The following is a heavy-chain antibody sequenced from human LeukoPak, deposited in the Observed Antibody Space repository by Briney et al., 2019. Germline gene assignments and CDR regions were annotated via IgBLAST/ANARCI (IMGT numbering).Heavy chain of an antibody. CDR1: GFTFSSYS. J-gene: IGHJ6*02. V-gene: IGHV3-21*01. CDR3: ARDLEYSSSWGMDV. D-gene: IGHD6-6*01. CDR2: ISSSSSYI. Sequence: GGSLRLSCAASGFTFSSYSMNWVRQAPGKGLVWFSSISSSSSYIYYADSVKGRFTISRDNAKNSLYLQMNSLGAEDTAVYYCARDLEYSSSWGMDVWGQGTTVTVSS.